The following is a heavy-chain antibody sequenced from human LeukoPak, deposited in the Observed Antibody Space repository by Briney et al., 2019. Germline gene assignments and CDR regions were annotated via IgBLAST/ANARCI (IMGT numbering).Heavy chain of an antibody. CDR2: ISYDGSNK. Sequence: GGSLRLSCAASGFTFSSYAMHWVRQAPGKGLEWVAVISYDGSNKYYADSVKGRFTISRDNSKNTLYLQMNSLRAEDTAVYYCARAPLQYQLPSEVDYWGRGTLVTVSS. V-gene: IGHV3-30-3*01. CDR1: GFTFSSYA. CDR3: ARAPLQYQLPSEVDY. D-gene: IGHD2-2*01. J-gene: IGHJ4*02.